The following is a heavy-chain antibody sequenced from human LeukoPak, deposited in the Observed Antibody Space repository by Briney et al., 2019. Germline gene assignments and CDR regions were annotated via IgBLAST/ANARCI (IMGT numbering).Heavy chain of an antibody. J-gene: IGHJ4*02. Sequence: GGSLRLSCAASGFTFSSYAMSWVRQAPGKGLEWVSAISGSGGSTYYADSVKGRFTISRDNSKNTLYLQMNSLRAEDTAVYYCALKPGIAVAGRSDYWGQGTLVTVSS. CDR3: ALKPGIAVAGRSDY. CDR1: GFTFSSYA. CDR2: ISGSGGST. V-gene: IGHV3-23*01. D-gene: IGHD6-19*01.